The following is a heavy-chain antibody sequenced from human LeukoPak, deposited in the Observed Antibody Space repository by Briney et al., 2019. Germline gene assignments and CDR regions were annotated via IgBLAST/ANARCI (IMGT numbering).Heavy chain of an antibody. CDR1: GYTFTGYY. V-gene: IGHV1-2*02. CDR2: INPNSGGT. D-gene: IGHD5-12*01. Sequence: ASVKVSCKASGYTFTGYYMHWVRQAPGQGLEWMGWINPNSGGTNYAQKFQGRGTMTRDTSISTAYMELSRLRSDDTAVYYCARAGYSGYEHSYYYYYMDVWGKGTTVTVSS. J-gene: IGHJ6*03. CDR3: ARAGYSGYEHSYYYYYMDV.